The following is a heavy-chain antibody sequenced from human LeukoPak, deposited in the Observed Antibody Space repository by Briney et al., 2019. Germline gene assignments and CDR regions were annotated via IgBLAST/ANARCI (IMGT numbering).Heavy chain of an antibody. CDR2: ISSSRSYI. D-gene: IGHD3-3*01. Sequence: GGSLRLSCAASGFTFRTSGMNWVRQAPGKGLEWVSFISSSRSYIYYADSVKGRFTISRDNAKNSLYLQMNSLRAEDTALYYCARRDFWSGPVSYYYMDVWGKGTTVTVSS. J-gene: IGHJ6*03. V-gene: IGHV3-21*04. CDR3: ARRDFWSGPVSYYYMDV. CDR1: GFTFRTSG.